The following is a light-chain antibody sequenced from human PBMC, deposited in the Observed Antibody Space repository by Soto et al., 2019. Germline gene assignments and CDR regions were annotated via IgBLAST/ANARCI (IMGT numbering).Light chain of an antibody. CDR2: EVS. V-gene: IGLV2-8*01. CDR3: SSYAGSNNWN. Sequence: QSALTQRPSASGSPGQSVTISCTGTSSDVGCYNYVSWYQQHPGKAPKLMIYEVSKRPSGVPDRFSGSKSGNTASLTVSGLQAEDEDDYYCSSYAGSNNWNFGTGTKLTVL. J-gene: IGLJ1*01. CDR1: SSDVGCYNY.